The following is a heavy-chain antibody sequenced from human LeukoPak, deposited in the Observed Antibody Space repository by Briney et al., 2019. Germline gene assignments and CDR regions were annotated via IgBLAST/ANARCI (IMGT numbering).Heavy chain of an antibody. Sequence: GGSLRLSCAASGFTFSDYYMSWIRQAPGKGLEWVSYISTSSSSTNYADPVKGRFTISRDNAKNSLFLQMNSLRAEDTAVYYCARALNLAAGTHDYYYYGMDVWGQGTTVTVSS. CDR2: ISTSSSST. CDR3: ARALNLAAGTHDYYYYGMDV. V-gene: IGHV3-11*05. CDR1: GFTFSDYY. J-gene: IGHJ6*02. D-gene: IGHD6-13*01.